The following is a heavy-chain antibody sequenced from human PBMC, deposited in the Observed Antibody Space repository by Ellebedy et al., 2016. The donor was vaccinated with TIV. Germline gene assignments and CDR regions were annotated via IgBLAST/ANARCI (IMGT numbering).Heavy chain of an antibody. CDR2: IYPGDSDT. J-gene: IGHJ6*02. CDR3: ARLGNGGNSDGYYYYYGMDV. CDR1: GYSFTSYW. Sequence: GGSLRLXXKGSGYSFTSYWIGWVRQMPGKGLEWMGIIYPGDSDTRYSPSFQGQVTISADKSISTAYLQWSSLKASDTAMYYCARLGNGGNSDGYYYYYGMDVWGQGTTVTVSS. D-gene: IGHD4-23*01. V-gene: IGHV5-51*01.